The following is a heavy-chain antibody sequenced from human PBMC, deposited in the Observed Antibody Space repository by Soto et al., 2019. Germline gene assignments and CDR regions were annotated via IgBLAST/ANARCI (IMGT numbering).Heavy chain of an antibody. CDR1: GYTFTGYY. CDR3: ARGDPVAGTETLYYYYGMDV. D-gene: IGHD6-19*01. CDR2: INPNSGGT. J-gene: IGHJ6*02. V-gene: IGHV1-2*02. Sequence: ASVKVSCKASGYTFTGYYMHWVRQAPGQGLEWMGWINPNSGGTNYAQKFQGRVTMTRDTSISTAYMELSSLRSDDTAVYYCARGDPVAGTETLYYYYGMDVWGQGTTVTVSS.